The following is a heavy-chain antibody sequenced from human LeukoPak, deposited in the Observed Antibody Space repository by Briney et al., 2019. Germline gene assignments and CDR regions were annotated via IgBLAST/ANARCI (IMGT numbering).Heavy chain of an antibody. CDR2: IYSGGST. D-gene: IGHD3-10*01. Sequence: PGGSLRLSCAASGFTVSSNYMSWVRQAPGKGLEWVSVIYSGGSTYYADSVKGRFTISRDKSKNTLYLQMNSLRAEVTAVYYCARAPDYYGSGSYYTNIEFDYWGQGTLVTLSS. CDR1: GFTVSSNY. J-gene: IGHJ4*02. CDR3: ARAPDYYGSGSYYTNIEFDY. V-gene: IGHV3-53*01.